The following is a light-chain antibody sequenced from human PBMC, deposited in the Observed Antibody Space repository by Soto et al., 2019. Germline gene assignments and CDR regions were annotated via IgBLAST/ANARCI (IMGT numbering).Light chain of an antibody. J-gene: IGKJ4*01. CDR2: WAS. Sequence: DIVMTQSPDSLAVSLGERATINCKSSQSVLYSSNNKNYLAWYQQKPGQPPKLLIYWASTRESGVPDRFSGSGSRKDVTLTISSLQAEDVAVYYCQQYYSTPLTFGGGTKVEIK. V-gene: IGKV4-1*01. CDR1: QSVLYSSNNKNY. CDR3: QQYYSTPLT.